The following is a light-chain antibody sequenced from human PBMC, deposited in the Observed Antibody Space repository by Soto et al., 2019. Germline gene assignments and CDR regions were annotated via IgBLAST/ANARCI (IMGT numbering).Light chain of an antibody. CDR1: GPNIGAGSD. CDR2: GNN. Sequence: QSVLTQPPSVSGAPGQRVTISCTGSGPNIGAGSDVYWYQQLPGTAPKLLIYGNNNRPSGVPDRFSASKSGTSASLAITGLQAEDEADYYCQSYDSSLSAFYVFGTGTKLTVL. V-gene: IGLV1-40*01. J-gene: IGLJ1*01. CDR3: QSYDSSLSAFYV.